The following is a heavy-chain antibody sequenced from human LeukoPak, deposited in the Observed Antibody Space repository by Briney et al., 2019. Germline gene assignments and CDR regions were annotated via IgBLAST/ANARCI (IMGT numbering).Heavy chain of an antibody. CDR3: ASSGSYRFDY. V-gene: IGHV3-48*02. CDR1: GFTFSSYS. CDR2: ITASGTAM. J-gene: IGHJ4*02. Sequence: GGSLRLSCAASGFTFSSYSMNWVRQAPGKGLEWVSHITASGTAMFYADSVRGRFTISRDNAKNSLYLQVNSLRDEDTAVYYCASSGSYRFDYWGQGTLVTVSS. D-gene: IGHD1-26*01.